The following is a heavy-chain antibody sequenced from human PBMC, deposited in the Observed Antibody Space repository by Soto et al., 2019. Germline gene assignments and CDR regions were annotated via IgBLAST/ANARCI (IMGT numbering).Heavy chain of an antibody. J-gene: IGHJ4*02. CDR2: IYYSGST. D-gene: IGHD6-13*01. Sequence: SETLSLTCTVSGGSISSSSYYWGWIRQPPGKRQEWMGSIYYSGSTYYNKSLKSRVTISVDTSKNQFSLKLSSVTAADTAVYYCARRGSSSWYGYWGQGTLVTVS. V-gene: IGHV4-39*01. CDR1: GGSISSSSYY. CDR3: ARRGSSSWYGY.